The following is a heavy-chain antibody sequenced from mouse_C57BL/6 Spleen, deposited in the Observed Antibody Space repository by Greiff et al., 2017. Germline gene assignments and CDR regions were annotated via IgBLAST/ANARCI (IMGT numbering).Heavy chain of an antibody. CDR3: AREGTPFAMDY. CDR1: GYSITSGYD. CDR2: ISYSGST. V-gene: IGHV3-1*01. J-gene: IGHJ4*01. Sequence: VQLQQSGPGMVKPSQSLSLTCTVTGYSITSGYDWHWIRHFPGNKLEWMGYISYSGSTNYNPSLKSRISITHDTSKNHFFLKLNSVTTEDTATYYCAREGTPFAMDYWGQGTSVTVSS.